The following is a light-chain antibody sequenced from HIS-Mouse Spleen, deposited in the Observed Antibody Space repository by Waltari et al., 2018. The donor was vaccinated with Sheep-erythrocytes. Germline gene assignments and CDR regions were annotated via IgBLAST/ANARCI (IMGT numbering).Light chain of an antibody. V-gene: IGLV3-1*01. Sequence: SYELTQPPSVSVSPGQTASITCSGDKLGDKYACWYQHKPGQSPVLVIYQDSKRPSGIPARFSGSNSGNTATLTISWTQAMDEADYYCQAWDSSTAVFGGGTKLTVL. J-gene: IGLJ2*01. CDR1: KLGDKY. CDR3: QAWDSSTAV. CDR2: QDS.